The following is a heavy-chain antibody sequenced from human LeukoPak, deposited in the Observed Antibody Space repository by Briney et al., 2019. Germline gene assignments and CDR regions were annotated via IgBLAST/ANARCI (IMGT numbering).Heavy chain of an antibody. Sequence: GGSLRLSCAASGFTFSSYAMSWVRQAPGKGLEWVSGISGSGVTYFADSVKGRFTISRDNSKNTLYPQMNSLRADDTAVYYCAKLANWGPFDAFDIWGQGTMVTVSS. CDR2: ISGSGVT. CDR1: GFTFSSYA. V-gene: IGHV3-23*01. J-gene: IGHJ3*02. D-gene: IGHD7-27*01. CDR3: AKLANWGPFDAFDI.